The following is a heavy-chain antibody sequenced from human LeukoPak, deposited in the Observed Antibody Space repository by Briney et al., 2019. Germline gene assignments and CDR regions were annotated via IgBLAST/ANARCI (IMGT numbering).Heavy chain of an antibody. Sequence: PSGTLSLTCTVSAPSISSYHWTSIRPPPGKGLEWIGYIYYSGSNNYNPSIKSRVTISVDTSKNQSSLRLSSVTAADTAVYYCARQGYSSGWYIDYWGQGTLVTVSS. CDR3: ARQGYSSGWYIDY. CDR2: IYYSGSN. J-gene: IGHJ4*02. V-gene: IGHV4-59*08. D-gene: IGHD6-19*01. CDR1: APSISSYH.